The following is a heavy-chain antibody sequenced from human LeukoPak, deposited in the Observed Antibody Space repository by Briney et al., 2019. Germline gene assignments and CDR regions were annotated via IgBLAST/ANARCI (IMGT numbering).Heavy chain of an antibody. Sequence: GGSLRLSCAASGFTVSSNYMSWVRQAPGKGLEWVSVIYSGGSTYYADSVKGRFTISRDNSKNTLYLQMNSLRAEDTAVYYCAREKYSSSCHYFDYWGQGTLVTVSS. CDR3: AREKYSSSCHYFDY. J-gene: IGHJ4*02. D-gene: IGHD6-13*01. V-gene: IGHV3-53*01. CDR1: GFTVSSNY. CDR2: IYSGGST.